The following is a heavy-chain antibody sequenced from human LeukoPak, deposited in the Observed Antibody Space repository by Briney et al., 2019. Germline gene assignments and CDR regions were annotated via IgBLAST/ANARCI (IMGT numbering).Heavy chain of an antibody. CDR1: GFSFSTYG. Sequence: PGGSLRLSCAASGFSFSTYGMHWVRQGPGKGLECVTDISYDGSDKYYADSVKGRFTISRDNSRNTLYLQMNSLRVEDTAVYYCAKEVGTFTLDYWGQGTLVTVSS. CDR3: AKEVGTFTLDY. J-gene: IGHJ4*02. CDR2: ISYDGSDK. V-gene: IGHV3-30*18. D-gene: IGHD1-26*01.